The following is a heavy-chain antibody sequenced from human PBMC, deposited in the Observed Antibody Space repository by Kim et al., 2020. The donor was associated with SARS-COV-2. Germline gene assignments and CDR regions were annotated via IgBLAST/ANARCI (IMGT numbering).Heavy chain of an antibody. CDR1: GGSISSGGYY. CDR3: ARDIGTAQFPYWYFDL. CDR2: IYYSGST. D-gene: IGHD1-7*01. J-gene: IGHJ2*01. V-gene: IGHV4-31*03. Sequence: SETLSLTCTVSGGSISSGGYYWSWIRQHPGKGLEWIGYIYYSGSTYYNPSLKSRVTISVDTSKNQFSLKLSSVTAADTAVYYCARDIGTAQFPYWYFDLWGRGTLVTVSS.